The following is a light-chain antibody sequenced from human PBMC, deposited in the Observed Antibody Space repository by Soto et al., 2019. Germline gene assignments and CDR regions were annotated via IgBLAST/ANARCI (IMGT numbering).Light chain of an antibody. V-gene: IGLV2-14*03. CDR3: SSYTITATL. CDR2: DVT. CDR1: SNDVGLYNY. Sequence: QSALTQPASVSGSPGQSITISCTGSSNDVGLYNYVSWYQQHPGKAPKLVISDVTNRPSGVSDRFSGSKSGNTAFLTISGLQAEDEADYYCSSYTITATLFGRGTKLTV. J-gene: IGLJ2*01.